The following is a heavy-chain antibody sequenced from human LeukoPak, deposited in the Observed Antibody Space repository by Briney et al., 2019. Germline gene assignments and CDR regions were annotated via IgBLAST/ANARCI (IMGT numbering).Heavy chain of an antibody. V-gene: IGHV4-59*01. CDR2: IYYSGST. CDR3: ARGNWLLGDRSPNYFDY. D-gene: IGHD3-9*01. CDR1: GGSISSYY. Sequence: SETLSLTCTVSGGSISSYYRSWIRQPPGKGLEWIGYIYYSGSTNYNPSLKSRVTISVDTSKNQFSLKLSSVTAADTAVYYCARGNWLLGDRSPNYFDYWGQGTLVTVSS. J-gene: IGHJ4*02.